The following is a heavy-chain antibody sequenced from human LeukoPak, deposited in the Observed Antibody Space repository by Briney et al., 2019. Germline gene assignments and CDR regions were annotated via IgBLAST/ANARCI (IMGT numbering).Heavy chain of an antibody. Sequence: RASVKLSCKALGYTFTSYFLRWVRQAPGQGLEWMGIINPSGGSTSYAQKFQGRVPMTRDTSTSTVYMELSSLRSEDTAVYYCAREAGGSGNFWGQGTLVTVSS. J-gene: IGHJ4*02. CDR2: INPSGGST. V-gene: IGHV1-46*01. CDR1: GYTFTSYF. CDR3: AREAGGSGNF. D-gene: IGHD1-26*01.